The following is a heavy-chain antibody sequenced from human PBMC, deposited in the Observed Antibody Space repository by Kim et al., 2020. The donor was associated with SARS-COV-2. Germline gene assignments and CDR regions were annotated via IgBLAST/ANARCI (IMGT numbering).Heavy chain of an antibody. CDR1: GYSFTSYW. V-gene: IGHV5-51*01. CDR3: ARGVCSGGSCYSDSLYHFDY. CDR2: IYPGDSDT. J-gene: IGHJ4*02. D-gene: IGHD2-15*01. Sequence: GESLKISCKGSGYSFTSYWIGWVRQMPGKGLEWMGIIYPGDSDTRYSPSFQGQVTISADKSISTAYLQWSSLKASDTAMYYCARGVCSGGSCYSDSLYHFDYWGQRTLVTVSS.